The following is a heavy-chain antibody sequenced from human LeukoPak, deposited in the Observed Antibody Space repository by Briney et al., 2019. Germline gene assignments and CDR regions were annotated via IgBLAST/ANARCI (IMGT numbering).Heavy chain of an antibody. V-gene: IGHV3-23*01. Sequence: GGSLRLSCGASGFTFSNYAMSWVRQAPGKGLEWVSAISGSGGSTYYADSVKGRFTISRDNSKNTLYLQMNSLRAEDTAVYYCAKDQGGYFDWLLTPLGVSPPFDYWGQGTLVTVSS. J-gene: IGHJ4*02. D-gene: IGHD3-9*01. CDR2: ISGSGGST. CDR3: AKDQGGYFDWLLTPLGVSPPFDY. CDR1: GFTFSNYA.